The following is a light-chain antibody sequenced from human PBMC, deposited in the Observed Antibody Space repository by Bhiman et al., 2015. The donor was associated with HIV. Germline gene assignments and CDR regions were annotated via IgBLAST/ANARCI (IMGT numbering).Light chain of an antibody. CDR1: ILARKY. Sequence: SYELTQPSSVSVSPGQTVKITCSGDILARKYACWYQQKPGQSPVVVIYQDSKRPSGIPERFSGSNSGNTATLTISGTQAMDEADYYCQAWDSSTVVFGGGTKLTVL. V-gene: IGLV3-1*01. J-gene: IGLJ2*01. CDR3: QAWDSSTVV. CDR2: QDS.